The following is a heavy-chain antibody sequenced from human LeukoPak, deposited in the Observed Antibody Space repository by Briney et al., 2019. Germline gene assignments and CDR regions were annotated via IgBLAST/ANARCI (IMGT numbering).Heavy chain of an antibody. CDR2: IYYSGST. J-gene: IGHJ6*02. V-gene: IGHV4-39*01. Sequence: SETLSLTCTVSGGSISSSSYYWGWIRQPPGKGPKWIGSIYYSGSTYYNPSLKSRVTISVDTSKNQFSLKLSSVTAADTAVYYCARPYGSGSYYYYYYGMDVWGQGTTVTVSS. CDR3: ARPYGSGSYYYYYYGMDV. CDR1: GGSISSSSYY. D-gene: IGHD3-10*01.